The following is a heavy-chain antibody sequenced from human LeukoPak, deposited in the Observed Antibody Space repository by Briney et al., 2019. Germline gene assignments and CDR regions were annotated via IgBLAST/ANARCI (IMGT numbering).Heavy chain of an antibody. J-gene: IGHJ4*02. D-gene: IGHD4-11*01. CDR3: ARGPVRDYSNY. V-gene: IGHV4-31*03. Sequence: NPPETLSLTCTVSGVSISSGGYSWSWIRQHPGKGLEWIGYIYYSGSTYYNPSLKSRLTISLDTSNNQFSLKLSSVTAADTAVYYCARGPVRDYSNYWGQGTLVTVSS. CDR1: GVSISSGGYS. CDR2: IYYSGST.